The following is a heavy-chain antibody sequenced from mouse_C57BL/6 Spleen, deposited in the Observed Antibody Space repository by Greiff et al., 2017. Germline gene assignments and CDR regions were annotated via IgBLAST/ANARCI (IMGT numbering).Heavy chain of an antibody. CDR3: ARVGAAQALFDY. Sequence: QVQLKQPGAELVRPGTSVKLSCKASGYTFTSYWMHWVKQRPGQGLEWIGVIDPSDSYTNYNQKFKGKATLTVDTSSSTAYMQLSSLTSEDSAVYYCARVGAAQALFDYWGQGTTLTVSS. CDR1: GYTFTSYW. D-gene: IGHD3-2*02. V-gene: IGHV1-59*01. J-gene: IGHJ2*01. CDR2: IDPSDSYT.